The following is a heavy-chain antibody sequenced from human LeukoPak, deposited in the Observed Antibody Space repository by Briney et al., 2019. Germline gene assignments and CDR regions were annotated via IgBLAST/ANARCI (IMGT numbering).Heavy chain of an antibody. CDR1: GFTVSSNY. CDR2: IYSGGST. Sequence: GGSLRLSCAASGFTVSSNYMSWVRQAPGKGLEWVSVIYSGGSTYYADSVKGRFTISRDNAKNSLYLQMNTLRAEDTAVYYCASGGAAAGIDYWGQGTLVTVSS. V-gene: IGHV3-53*01. J-gene: IGHJ4*02. CDR3: ASGGAAAGIDY. D-gene: IGHD6-13*01.